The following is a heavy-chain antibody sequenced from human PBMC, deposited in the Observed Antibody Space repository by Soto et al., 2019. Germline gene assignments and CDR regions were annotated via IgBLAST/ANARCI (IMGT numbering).Heavy chain of an antibody. CDR1: GYNFINYS. V-gene: IGHV1-18*01. CDR2: ISVHNGNT. D-gene: IGHD3-10*01. CDR3: VRDLDGSGSYYTDY. J-gene: IGHJ4*02. Sequence: PGASVKVSCKASGYNFINYSITWVRQAPGQGLEWMGRISVHNGNTNYAQKLQGRVTMTTDTSTSTAYMELRSLRSDDTAVYYCVRDLDGSGSYYTDYWGPGALVTVSS.